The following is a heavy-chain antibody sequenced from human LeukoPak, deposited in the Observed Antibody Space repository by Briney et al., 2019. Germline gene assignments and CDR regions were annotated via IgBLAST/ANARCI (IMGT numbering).Heavy chain of an antibody. V-gene: IGHV1-18*01. CDR1: GYTFTSYD. CDR3: ARDTPRPVPRGFEY. CDR2: ISAYNGNT. J-gene: IGHJ4*02. Sequence: ASVEVSCKASGYTFTSYDISWVRQAPGQGLEWMGWISAYNGNTNYAQKLQGRVTMTTDTSTSTAYMELRSLRSDDTAVYYCARDTPRPVPRGFEYWGQGTLVTVSS.